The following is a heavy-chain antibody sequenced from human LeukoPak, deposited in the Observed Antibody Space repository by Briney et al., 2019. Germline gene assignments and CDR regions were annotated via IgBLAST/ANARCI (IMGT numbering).Heavy chain of an antibody. Sequence: GGSLRLSCAASGFTFDDYGMSWVRQAPGKGLEWVSHISDRGGSTYYAHSVRGRFTIPRDNSKNTLYLQMNSLRAEDTAVYYCAKGTPDIVVVPAAIVWGQGTLVTVSS. D-gene: IGHD2-2*01. CDR1: GFTFDDYG. V-gene: IGHV3-23*01. J-gene: IGHJ4*02. CDR3: AKGTPDIVVVPAAIV. CDR2: ISDRGGST.